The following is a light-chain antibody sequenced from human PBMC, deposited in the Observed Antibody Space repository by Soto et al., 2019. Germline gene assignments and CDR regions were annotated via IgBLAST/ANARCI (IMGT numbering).Light chain of an antibody. CDR1: QSVDYY. J-gene: IGKJ4*01. CDR2: AAS. CDR3: LQRSNWPLT. V-gene: IGKV3-11*01. Sequence: EIVLTQSPVTLSLSPGERATLCCRASQSVDYYLAWYQQKPGQAPRLLIYAASNRATGIPARFSGSGSGTDFTLTISSLEPEDFAVYYCLQRSNWPLTFGGGTKVEIK.